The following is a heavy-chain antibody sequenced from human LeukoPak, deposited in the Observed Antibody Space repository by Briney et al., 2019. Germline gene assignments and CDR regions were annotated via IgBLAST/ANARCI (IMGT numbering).Heavy chain of an antibody. CDR2: ISGSGGST. Sequence: PGGSLRLSCAASGFTFSSYAMSWVRQAPGKGLEWVSAISGSGGSTYYADSVKGRFTISRGNSKNTLYLQMNSLRAEDTAVYYCAKDLPPPRVVPLTPPGYWGQGTLVTVSS. CDR3: AKDLPPPRVVPLTPPGY. J-gene: IGHJ4*02. CDR1: GFTFSSYA. D-gene: IGHD2-2*01. V-gene: IGHV3-23*01.